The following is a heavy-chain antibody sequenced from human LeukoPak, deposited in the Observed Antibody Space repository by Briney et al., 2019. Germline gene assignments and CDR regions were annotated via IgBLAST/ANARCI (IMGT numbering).Heavy chain of an antibody. D-gene: IGHD6-13*01. CDR2: IGTAGDI. Sequence: GGSLGLSCAASGFTFSSYDMHWVRQATGKGLEWVSGIGTAGDIYYPGSVKGRFTISRENAKNSLYLQVNSLRAGDTAVYYCARAGYSSTWYSRYFDLWGRGTLVTVSS. CDR3: ARAGYSSTWYSRYFDL. J-gene: IGHJ2*01. V-gene: IGHV3-13*01. CDR1: GFTFSSYD.